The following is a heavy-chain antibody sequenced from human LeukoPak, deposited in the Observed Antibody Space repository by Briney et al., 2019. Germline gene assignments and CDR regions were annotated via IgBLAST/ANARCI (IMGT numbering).Heavy chain of an antibody. V-gene: IGHV1-18*01. J-gene: IGHJ4*02. D-gene: IGHD4-17*01. CDR2: ISAYNGNT. CDR1: GYTFTSYG. CDR3: ARDLDGDYGDYASDY. Sequence: ASVKVSCKASGYTFTSYGISWVRQAPGKGREWMGWISAYNGNTNYAQKLQGRVTMTRDTSTSTVYMELSSLRSEDTAVYYCARDLDGDYGDYASDYWGQGTLVTVSS.